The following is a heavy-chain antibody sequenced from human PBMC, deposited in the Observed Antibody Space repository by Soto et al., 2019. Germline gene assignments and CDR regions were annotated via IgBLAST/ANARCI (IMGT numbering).Heavy chain of an antibody. CDR3: ARAKWRRGGMDV. D-gene: IGHD2-8*01. Sequence: GESLKISCKGSGYSFTSYWIAWVRQSPRNVLDLVWYIFTADSDTRYIPSSTAQVTSSADKSITTAYLEWTSLKASDTAMSYCARAKWRRGGMDVWGPGSTAPVFS. V-gene: IGHV5-51*01. CDR2: IFTADSDT. CDR1: GYSFTSYW. J-gene: IGHJ6*02.